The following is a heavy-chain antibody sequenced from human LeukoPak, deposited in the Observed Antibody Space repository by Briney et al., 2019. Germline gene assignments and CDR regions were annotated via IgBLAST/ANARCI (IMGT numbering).Heavy chain of an antibody. CDR1: GGSISSGGYS. Sequence: PSQTLSLTCAVSGGSISSGGYSWSWIRQPPGKGLEWIGYIYHSGSTYYNPSLKSRVTISVDRSKNQFSLKLSSVTAADTAVYYCARAGSYGYDYWGQGTLVTVSS. J-gene: IGHJ4*02. V-gene: IGHV4-30-2*01. CDR3: ARAGSYGYDY. CDR2: IYHSGST. D-gene: IGHD5-18*01.